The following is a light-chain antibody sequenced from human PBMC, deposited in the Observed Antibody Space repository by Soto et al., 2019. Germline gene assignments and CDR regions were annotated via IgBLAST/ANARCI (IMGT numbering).Light chain of an antibody. CDR2: KAS. J-gene: IGKJ2*01. CDR3: LQYNDYSYT. CDR1: QSISSW. V-gene: IGKV1-5*03. Sequence: DIQMTQSPSTLSASVGDRVTITCRASQSISSWLAWYQQKPGKAPKLLIYKASNLESGVPSRFSGSGSGTEFTLTISSLQPDDFATYYCLQYNDYSYTFGQGTKLEIK.